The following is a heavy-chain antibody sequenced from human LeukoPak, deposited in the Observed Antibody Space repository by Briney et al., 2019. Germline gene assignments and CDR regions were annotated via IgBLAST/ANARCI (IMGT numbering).Heavy chain of an antibody. Sequence: GGSLRLACAASGFTFSSYSMNWVRQAPGKGLEWVSSISSSSSYIYYADSVKGRFTISRDNAKNSLYLQMNSLRAEDTAVYYCARDGYYYGSGSFYKVDFDYWGQGTLVTVSS. CDR3: ARDGYYYGSGSFYKVDFDY. CDR2: ISSSSSYI. V-gene: IGHV3-21*01. CDR1: GFTFSSYS. D-gene: IGHD3-10*01. J-gene: IGHJ4*02.